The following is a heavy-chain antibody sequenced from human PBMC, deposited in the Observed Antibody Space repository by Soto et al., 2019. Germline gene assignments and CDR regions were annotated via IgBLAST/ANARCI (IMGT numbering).Heavy chain of an antibody. J-gene: IGHJ4*02. CDR2: ISANDVGT. D-gene: IGHD1-20*01. CDR3: AKAKNDYNWDNRPPFDY. CDR1: GFTLGNYA. V-gene: IGHV3-23*01. Sequence: TGGSLRLSCEASGFTLGNYAMTWVRQAPGKGLEWVSLISANDVGTYYAESVKTRFTISTDQSRNTVYLQMDSLRADDTAIYYCAKAKNDYNWDNRPPFDYWGQGTLVTVSS.